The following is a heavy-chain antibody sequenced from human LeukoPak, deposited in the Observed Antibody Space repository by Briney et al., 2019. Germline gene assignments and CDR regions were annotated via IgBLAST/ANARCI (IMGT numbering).Heavy chain of an antibody. V-gene: IGHV1-46*01. Sequence: GASVKVSCKASGYTFTSNYIHWVRQAPGQGLGWMGMIYPRDGSTSYAQKFQGRDTVTRDTSTSTVHMELSGLRSEDTAVYYCARDQEGFDYWGQGTLVTVSS. CDR3: ARDQEGFDY. J-gene: IGHJ4*02. CDR1: GYTFTSNY. CDR2: IYPRDGST.